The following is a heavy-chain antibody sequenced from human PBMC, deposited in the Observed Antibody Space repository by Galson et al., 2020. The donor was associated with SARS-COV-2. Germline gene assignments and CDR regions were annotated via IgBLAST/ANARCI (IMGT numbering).Heavy chain of an antibody. Sequence: GESLKISCAASGFTFSSYAMHWVRQAPGKGLEWVAVISYDGSNKYYADSVKGRFTISRDNSKNTLYLQMNSLIAEDTAVYYCARETGSSFDYWGQGTLVIVSS. CDR1: GFTFSSYA. D-gene: IGHD6-13*01. CDR2: ISYDGSNK. CDR3: ARETGSSFDY. V-gene: IGHV3-30-3*01. J-gene: IGHJ4*02.